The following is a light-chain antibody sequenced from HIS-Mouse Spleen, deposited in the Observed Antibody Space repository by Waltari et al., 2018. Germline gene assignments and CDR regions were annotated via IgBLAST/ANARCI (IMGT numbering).Light chain of an antibody. CDR1: QSISSY. J-gene: IGKJ4*01. V-gene: IGKV1-39*01. Sequence: DIQMTQSPSSLSASVGDRVTITCRASQSISSYLNWYQQKPGKAPKPLIYAASSLQSGVPSRFSGSGSGTDFTLTISSLQPEDFATYYCQQSYSTPNFGGGTKVEIK. CDR2: AAS. CDR3: QQSYSTPN.